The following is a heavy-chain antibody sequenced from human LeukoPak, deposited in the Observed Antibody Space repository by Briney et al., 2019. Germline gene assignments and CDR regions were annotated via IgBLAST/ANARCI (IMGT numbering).Heavy chain of an antibody. D-gene: IGHD2-2*01. V-gene: IGHV1-46*03. Sequence: ASVLVSSKASGYTFTIYYMHWVRQAPGHGLDWMGIINPSGGSPSYAQKFQGRVTMTRHTSTGTVYMELSSLRSEDTAVYYCARAGYCSSTSCYGNRAYDPWGQGTLVTVSS. CDR1: GYTFTIYY. J-gene: IGHJ5*02. CDR2: INPSGGSP. CDR3: ARAGYCSSTSCYGNRAYDP.